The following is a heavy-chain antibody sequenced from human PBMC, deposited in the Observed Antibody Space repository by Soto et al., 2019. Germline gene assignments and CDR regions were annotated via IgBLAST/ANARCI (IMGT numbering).Heavy chain of an antibody. D-gene: IGHD3-22*01. CDR1: GETFTSYA. J-gene: IGHJ4*02. V-gene: IGHV1-3*01. CDR3: ARDLSYDSSGSLDY. Sequence: ASVKVCCKTSGETFTSYAMHWVRQAPGQRLEWMGWINAGNGNTKYSQKFQGRVTITRDTSASTAYMELSSLRSEDTAVYYCARDLSYDSSGSLDYWGQGTLVTVSS. CDR2: INAGNGNT.